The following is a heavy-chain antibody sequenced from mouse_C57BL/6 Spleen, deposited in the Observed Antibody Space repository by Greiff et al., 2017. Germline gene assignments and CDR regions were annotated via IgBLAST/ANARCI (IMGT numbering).Heavy chain of an antibody. V-gene: IGHV1-19*01. CDR1: GYTFTDYY. Sequence: VQLQQSGPVLVKPGASVKMSCKASGYTFTDYYMNWVKQSHGKSLEWIGVINPYNGGTSYNQKFKGKATLTVAKSSSTAYMELNSLTSEDSAVYYCEGGKVCDSFDYWGQGTTLTVSS. J-gene: IGHJ2*01. D-gene: IGHD1-3*01. CDR2: INPYNGGT. CDR3: EGGKVCDSFDY.